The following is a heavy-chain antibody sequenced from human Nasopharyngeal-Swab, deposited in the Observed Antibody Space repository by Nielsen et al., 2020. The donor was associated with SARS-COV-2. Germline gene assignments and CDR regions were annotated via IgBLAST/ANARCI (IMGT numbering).Heavy chain of an antibody. V-gene: IGHV3-73*01. CDR2: IRSKGNNYAT. D-gene: IGHD2-15*01. CDR1: GFTFSDSA. J-gene: IGHJ4*02. Sequence: GESLKISCAASGFTFSDSAIHWVRQASGKGLEWVGRIRSKGNNYATAYAASVKGRFTIFRDDPTNPAYLQMNSLKTEDTAVYYCNRCGGGCYSGRDYWGQGTLVTVSS. CDR3: NRCGGGCYSGRDY.